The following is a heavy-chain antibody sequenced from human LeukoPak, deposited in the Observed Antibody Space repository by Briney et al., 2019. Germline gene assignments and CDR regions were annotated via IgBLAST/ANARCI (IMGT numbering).Heavy chain of an antibody. Sequence: GESLKISCKGSGYSFTNYWIGWVRQMPGKGLEWMGIIYPGDSDTRYSPSFQGQVTISADKSISTAYLQWSSLKASDTAMYYCALLQGGSGWYTGYFDYWGQGTLVTVSS. V-gene: IGHV5-51*01. CDR2: IYPGDSDT. D-gene: IGHD6-19*01. CDR1: GYSFTNYW. CDR3: ALLQGGSGWYTGYFDY. J-gene: IGHJ4*02.